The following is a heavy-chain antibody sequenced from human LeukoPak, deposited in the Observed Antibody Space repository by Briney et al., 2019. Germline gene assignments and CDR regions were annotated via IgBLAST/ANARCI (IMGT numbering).Heavy chain of an antibody. D-gene: IGHD3-3*01. CDR2: IIPIFGTA. CDR1: GGTFSSYA. J-gene: IGHJ5*02. CDR3: ARGHPYYDFWSGYYGPGSWFDP. V-gene: IGHV1-69*05. Sequence: GASVKVSCKASGGTFSSYAISWVRQAPGQGLEWMGGIIPIFGTANYAQKFQGRVTITTDESTSTAYMELSRLRSEDTAVYYCARGHPYYDFWSGYYGPGSWFDPWGQGTLVTVSS.